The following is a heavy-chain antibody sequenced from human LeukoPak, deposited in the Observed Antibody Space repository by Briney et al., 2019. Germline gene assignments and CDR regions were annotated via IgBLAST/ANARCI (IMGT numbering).Heavy chain of an antibody. CDR3: ARETSGTLDY. J-gene: IGHJ4*02. Sequence: ASVTVSCLASGYTFTHSYIHWVRQAPGQGLEWMGILNPSHGSTSYAQKFQGRVTMTKDTSTSTVYMELSSLRSEDTAVYYCARETSGTLDYWGQGTLVTVSS. V-gene: IGHV1-46*01. D-gene: IGHD1-26*01. CDR2: LNPSHGST. CDR1: GYTFTHSY.